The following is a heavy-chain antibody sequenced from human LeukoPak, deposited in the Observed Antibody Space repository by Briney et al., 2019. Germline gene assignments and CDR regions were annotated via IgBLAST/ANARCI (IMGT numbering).Heavy chain of an antibody. Sequence: SQTLSLTCALSGDSVSSNSAAWNWIRQSPSRGLEWLGRTYYRSKWYNDYAVSVKGRITINPDTSKNQFSLQLNSVTPEDTAVYYCARESWDIEGYNWFDPWGQGTLVTVSS. CDR3: ARESWDIEGYNWFDP. CDR2: TYYRSKWYN. D-gene: IGHD2-15*01. J-gene: IGHJ5*02. V-gene: IGHV6-1*01. CDR1: GDSVSSNSAA.